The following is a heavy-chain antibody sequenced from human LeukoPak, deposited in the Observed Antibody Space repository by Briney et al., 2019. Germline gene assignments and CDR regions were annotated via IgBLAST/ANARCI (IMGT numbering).Heavy chain of an antibody. J-gene: IGHJ4*02. CDR3: ARDRGYSHGYDY. CDR2: ISAYNGNT. Sequence: ASVKVSCKASGYTFTSYGSSWVRQAPGQGLDWMGWISAYNGNTNYAQKLQGRVTMTKDTSTTTAYMELRSLRSDDTAVYYCARDRGYSHGYDYWGQGTLVTVSS. V-gene: IGHV1-18*01. CDR1: GYTFTSYG. D-gene: IGHD5-18*01.